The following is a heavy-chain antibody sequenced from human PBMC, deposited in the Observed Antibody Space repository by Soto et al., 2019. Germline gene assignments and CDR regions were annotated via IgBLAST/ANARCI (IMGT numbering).Heavy chain of an antibody. CDR3: ARRYYYDSSGYYGY. CDR1: GGSISSGSYY. J-gene: IGHJ4*02. Sequence: SETLSLTYTVSGGSISSGSYYWGWIRQSPGKGLEWIGSIYYSGSTYYNPSLKSRVTISVDTSKNQFSLKLSSVTAADTAVYYCARRYYYDSSGYYGYWGQGTLVTVSS. CDR2: IYYSGST. V-gene: IGHV4-39*01. D-gene: IGHD3-22*01.